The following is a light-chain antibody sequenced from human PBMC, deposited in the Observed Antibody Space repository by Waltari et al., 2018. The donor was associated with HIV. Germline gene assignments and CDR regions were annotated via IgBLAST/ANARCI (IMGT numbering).Light chain of an antibody. CDR1: QAISRS. J-gene: IGKJ5*01. Sequence: AIRLTQSPSSFSASTEDRVNISCRASQAISRSLAWYQQRPGQAPKLLIYGASNLPNGVPSRFSGSGSGTDFTLTSSCLQSEDFATYYCQQYYTYPPGTFGQGTRLDIK. V-gene: IGKV1-8*01. CDR2: GAS. CDR3: QQYYTYPPGT.